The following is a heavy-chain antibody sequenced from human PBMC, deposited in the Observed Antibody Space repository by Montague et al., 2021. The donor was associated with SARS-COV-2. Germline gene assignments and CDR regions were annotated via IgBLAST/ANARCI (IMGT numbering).Heavy chain of an antibody. J-gene: IGHJ4*02. D-gene: IGHD6-13*01. CDR3: ARVPSSSWYFEY. CDR1: GFSFSSYW. Sequence: SLRLSCAASGFSFSSYWMSWVRQAPGKGLEWVANIKQDGSEKYYVGSVKGRFTISRDNAKHSLYLQMSSLRAEDTAVYYCARVPSSSWYFEYWGQGILVTVSS. V-gene: IGHV3-7*01. CDR2: IKQDGSEK.